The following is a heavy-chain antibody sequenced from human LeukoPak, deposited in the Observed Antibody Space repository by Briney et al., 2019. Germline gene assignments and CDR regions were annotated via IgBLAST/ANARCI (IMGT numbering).Heavy chain of an antibody. D-gene: IGHD6-13*01. V-gene: IGHV3-30*18. Sequence: GGSLRLSCAASGFTFSSYGMHWVRQAPGKGLEWVAVISYDGSNKYYADSVKGRFTISRDNSKNALYLQMNSLRAEDTAVYYCAKAVAAADYWGQGTLVTVSS. CDR1: GFTFSSYG. CDR3: AKAVAAADY. CDR2: ISYDGSNK. J-gene: IGHJ4*02.